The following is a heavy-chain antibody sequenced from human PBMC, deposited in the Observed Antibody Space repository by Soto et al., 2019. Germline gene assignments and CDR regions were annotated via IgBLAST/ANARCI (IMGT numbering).Heavy chain of an antibody. J-gene: IGHJ5*02. CDR1: GGSFSGYY. CDR3: ASAYSGYDFGWFDP. V-gene: IGHV4-34*01. D-gene: IGHD5-12*01. Sequence: QVQLQQWGAGLLKPSETLSLTCAVYGGSFSGYYWSWIRQPPGKGLEWIGEINHSGSTNYNPSLKSRVTISVDTSKTQFSLKLSSVTAADTAVYYCASAYSGYDFGWFDPWGQGTLVTVSS. CDR2: INHSGST.